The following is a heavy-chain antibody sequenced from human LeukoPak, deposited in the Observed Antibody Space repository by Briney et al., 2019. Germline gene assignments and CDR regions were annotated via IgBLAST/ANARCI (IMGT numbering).Heavy chain of an antibody. J-gene: IGHJ5*02. CDR3: ARVTGGRYCSTTSCYMRGWFDP. D-gene: IGHD2-2*02. CDR1: GGTFSSYA. CDR2: IIPIFGTA. Sequence: ASVKVSCKASGGTFSSYAISWVRQAPGQGLEWMGGIIPIFGTANYAQKFQGRVTITADESTSTAYMELSSLRSEDTAVYYCARVTGGRYCSTTSCYMRGWFDPWGQGTLVTVSS. V-gene: IGHV1-69*13.